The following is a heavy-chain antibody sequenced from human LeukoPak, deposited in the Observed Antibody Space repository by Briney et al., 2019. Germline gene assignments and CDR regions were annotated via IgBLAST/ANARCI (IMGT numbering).Heavy chain of an antibody. J-gene: IGHJ4*02. V-gene: IGHV3-21*01. Sequence: GGSLRLSCAASGFTFSSYSMNWVRQAPGKGLEWVSSISSSSSYIYYADSVKGRFTISRDNAKNSLYLQMNSLRAEDTAVYYCVRVVRGYSGYDTRAIDYWGQGTLVTVSS. CDR1: GFTFSSYS. CDR2: ISSSSSYI. D-gene: IGHD5-12*01. CDR3: VRVVRGYSGYDTRAIDY.